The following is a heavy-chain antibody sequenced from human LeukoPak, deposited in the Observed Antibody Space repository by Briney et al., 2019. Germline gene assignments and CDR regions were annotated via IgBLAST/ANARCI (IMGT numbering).Heavy chain of an antibody. J-gene: IGHJ4*02. V-gene: IGHV1-2*02. CDR1: GYTFTCYY. D-gene: IGHD6-13*01. CDR3: ARGLLIAAAGPHSPFGY. Sequence: ASVKVSCKASGYTFTCYYMHWVRQAPGQGLEWMGWINPNSGGTNYAQKFRGRVTMTRDTSISTAYMELSRLRSDDTAVYYCARGLLIAAAGPHSPFGYWGQGTLVTVSS. CDR2: INPNSGGT.